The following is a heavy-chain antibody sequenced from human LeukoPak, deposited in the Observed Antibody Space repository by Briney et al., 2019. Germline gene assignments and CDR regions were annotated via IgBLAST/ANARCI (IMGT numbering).Heavy chain of an antibody. J-gene: IGHJ4*02. D-gene: IGHD1-26*01. Sequence: GASVKVSCKASGYTFTSYYMHWVRQAPGQGLEWMGIINPSGGSTSYAQKFQGRVTMTRDTSTSTVYMELSSLRSEDTAVYYCAREKYSGTPTTGEGGLDYWGQGTLVTVSS. CDR3: AREKYSGTPTTGEGGLDY. CDR1: GYTFTSYY. CDR2: INPSGGST. V-gene: IGHV1-46*03.